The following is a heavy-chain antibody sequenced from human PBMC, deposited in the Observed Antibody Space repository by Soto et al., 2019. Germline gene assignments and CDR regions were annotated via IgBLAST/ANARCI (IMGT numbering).Heavy chain of an antibody. Sequence: TXGSLSLTCAASGFTFSSYAMHWVRQAPGKGLEWVAVISYDGSNKYYADSVKGRFTISRDNSKNTLYLQMNSLRAEDTAVYYCARDKSRYYYYYYGMDVWGQGTTVTVSS. CDR1: GFTFSSYA. D-gene: IGHD2-2*01. CDR2: ISYDGSNK. J-gene: IGHJ6*02. V-gene: IGHV3-30-3*01. CDR3: ARDKSRYYYYYYGMDV.